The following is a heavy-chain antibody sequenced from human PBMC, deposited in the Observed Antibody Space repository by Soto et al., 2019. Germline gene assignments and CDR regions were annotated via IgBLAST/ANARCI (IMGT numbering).Heavy chain of an antibody. CDR3: VKGEYYYDSSGYSPFDP. D-gene: IGHD3-22*01. CDR1: GFTFSSYA. J-gene: IGHJ5*02. V-gene: IGHV3-64D*06. Sequence: PGGSLRLSCSASGFTFSSYAMHWVRQAPGRGLEYVSSISTNGGSTHYADSVKGRFTISRDNSKNTQYLQMSGLRADDTAVYYCVKGEYYYDSSGYSPFDPWGQGTLVTVSS. CDR2: ISTNGGST.